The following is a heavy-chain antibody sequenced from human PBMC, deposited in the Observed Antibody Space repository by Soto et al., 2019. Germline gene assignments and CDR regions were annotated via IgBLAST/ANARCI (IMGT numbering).Heavy chain of an antibody. V-gene: IGHV1-3*01. CDR3: AAGYCSGGSCYGNFQH. CDR1: GYTFTSYA. Sequence: QVQLVQSGAEVKKPGASVKVSCKASGYTFTSYAMHWVRQAPGQRLEWMGWINAGNGNTKYSQKFQGRVTITRDTSASTAYMELSSLRSEDTAVYYCAAGYCSGGSCYGNFQHWGQGTLVTVSS. J-gene: IGHJ1*01. D-gene: IGHD2-15*01. CDR2: INAGNGNT.